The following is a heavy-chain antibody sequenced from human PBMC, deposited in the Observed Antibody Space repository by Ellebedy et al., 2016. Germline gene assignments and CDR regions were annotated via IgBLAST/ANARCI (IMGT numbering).Heavy chain of an antibody. CDR2: VYYSANT. D-gene: IGHD4-17*01. CDR3: ARTPGE. J-gene: IGHJ4*02. V-gene: IGHV4-31*03. CDR1: GGSITSGDYY. Sequence: LRLXCTVSGGSITSGDYYWTWIRQHPGKGLEWIGYVYYSANTYYNPSLKSRITISVDTSKNQFSLKLSSVTAADTAVYYCARTPGEWGQGTLVTVSS.